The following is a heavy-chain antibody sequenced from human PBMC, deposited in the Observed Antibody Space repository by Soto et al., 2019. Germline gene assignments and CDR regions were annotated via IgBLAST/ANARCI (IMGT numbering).Heavy chain of an antibody. CDR2: IRSKGSNYAT. CDR3: TRYADKSGFDY. J-gene: IGHJ4*02. Sequence: GGSLRLSCAASGFTFSDYYMSWIRQAPGKGLEWVGRIRSKGSNYATLYAASVEGRFTLSRDDSKNTAYLQLNSLKTEDTAVYYCTRYADKSGFDYWGQGTLVTSPQ. D-gene: IGHD3-22*01. V-gene: IGHV3-73*01. CDR1: GFTFSDYY.